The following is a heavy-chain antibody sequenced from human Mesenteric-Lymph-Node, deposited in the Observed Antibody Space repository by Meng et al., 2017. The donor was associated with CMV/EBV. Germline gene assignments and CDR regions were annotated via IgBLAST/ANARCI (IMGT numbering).Heavy chain of an antibody. J-gene: IGHJ4*02. CDR2: ISSSSSTI. D-gene: IGHD3-16*02. Sequence: GESLKISCAASGFTFNSYSMNWVRQAPGKGLEWVSYISSSSSTIYYADSVKGRITISRDNAKNSLYLQMNSLRAEDTAVYYCARGPYDYVWGSYRSQPFDYWGQGTLVTVSS. V-gene: IGHV3-48*04. CDR1: GFTFNSYS. CDR3: ARGPYDYVWGSYRSQPFDY.